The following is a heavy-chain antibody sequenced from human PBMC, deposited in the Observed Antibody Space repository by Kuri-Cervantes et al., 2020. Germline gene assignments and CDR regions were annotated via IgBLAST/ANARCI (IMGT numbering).Heavy chain of an antibody. J-gene: IGHJ4*02. D-gene: IGHD4/OR15-4a*01. Sequence: SVKVSCKASGFTFTSSAVQWVRQARGQRLEWIGWIVVGSSNTNYAQKFQGRVTITRDTSASTAYMELSSLRSEDTAVYYCAREYGGLYYFDYWGQGTLVTVSS. V-gene: IGHV1-58*01. CDR2: IVVGSSNT. CDR3: AREYGGLYYFDY. CDR1: GFTFTSSA.